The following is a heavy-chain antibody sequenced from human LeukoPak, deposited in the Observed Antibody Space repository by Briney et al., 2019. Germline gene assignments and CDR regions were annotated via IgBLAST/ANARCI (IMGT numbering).Heavy chain of an antibody. D-gene: IGHD1-26*01. CDR1: GYTFTGYY. CDR3: ARDLGRRYSGSYPNWFDP. Sequence: ASVEVSCKASGYTFTGYYMHWVRQAPGQGLEWMGRINPNSGGTNYAQKFQGRVTMTRDTSISTAYMELSRLRSDDTAVYYCARDLGRRYSGSYPNWFDPWGQGTLVTVSS. V-gene: IGHV1-2*06. J-gene: IGHJ5*02. CDR2: INPNSGGT.